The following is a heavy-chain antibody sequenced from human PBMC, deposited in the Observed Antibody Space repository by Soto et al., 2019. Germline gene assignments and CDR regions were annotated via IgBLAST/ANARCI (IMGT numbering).Heavy chain of an antibody. V-gene: IGHV3-23*01. Sequence: GGSLRLSCAASGLTFSIYGMSWVRQAPGKGPEWVSGISASGGSTYYADSVKGRFTISRDNSKNTVYLQMNSLRAEDTASYYCASYYYHSSGYYHYFDYWGQGTLVTVSS. CDR1: GLTFSIYG. D-gene: IGHD3-22*01. J-gene: IGHJ4*02. CDR3: ASYYYHSSGYYHYFDY. CDR2: ISASGGST.